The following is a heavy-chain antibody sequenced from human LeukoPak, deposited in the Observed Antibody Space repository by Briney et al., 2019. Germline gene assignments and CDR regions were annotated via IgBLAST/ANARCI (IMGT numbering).Heavy chain of an antibody. CDR2: TYYRSKWFG. J-gene: IGHJ5*02. CDR3: ARAIRVGWFDP. Sequence: SQTLSLTCAISGDSVSSYNVAWHWIRQSTSRGLEWLGRTYYRSKWFGDYAVSVRSRITINPDTSKNQFSLQLNSVTPEDTAVYYCARAIRVGWFDPWGQGTLVTVSS. V-gene: IGHV6-1*01. D-gene: IGHD1-26*01. CDR1: GDSVSSYNVA.